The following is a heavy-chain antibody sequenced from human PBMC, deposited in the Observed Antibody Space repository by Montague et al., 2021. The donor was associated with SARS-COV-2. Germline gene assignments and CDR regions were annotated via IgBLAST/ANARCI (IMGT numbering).Heavy chain of an antibody. Sequence: LRLSCAASGFTFSSYAMSWVRQAPGKGLEWVSAISGSGGSTYYADSXXXRFTISRDNSKNTLYLQMNSLRAEDTAVYYCAKEGDYDILTGYYPNRRYFDYWGQGTLVTVSS. CDR2: ISGSGGST. J-gene: IGHJ4*02. CDR1: GFTFSSYA. CDR3: AKEGDYDILTGYYPNRRYFDY. V-gene: IGHV3-23*01. D-gene: IGHD3-9*01.